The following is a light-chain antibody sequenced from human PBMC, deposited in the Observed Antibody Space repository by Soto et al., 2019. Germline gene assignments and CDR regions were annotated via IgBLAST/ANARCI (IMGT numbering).Light chain of an antibody. CDR2: AAS. Sequence: AIRMTQSPSSFSASTGDRVTITCRASQGISSYLAWYQQKPGKAPKLLIYAASTLQSGVPSRFSGSGSGTDFTLTISCLQSEDFATYYCQQYYSYPPCTFGQGTKAEIK. CDR1: QGISSY. CDR3: QQYYSYPPCT. V-gene: IGKV1-8*01. J-gene: IGKJ1*01.